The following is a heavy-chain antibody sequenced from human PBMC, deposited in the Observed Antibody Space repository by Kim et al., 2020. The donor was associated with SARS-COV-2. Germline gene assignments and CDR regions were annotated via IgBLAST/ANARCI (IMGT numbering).Heavy chain of an antibody. J-gene: IGHJ6*02. Sequence: SETLSLTCTVSGGSIISDPDYWGWIRQPPGKGLEWIGTIHYSGRTDYNPSLKSRVTIFVDTSKNQFSLKVTSVTAADAAVYYCTRRVRLGRGVYKMDVWGQGTTVTVSS. V-gene: IGHV4-39*01. D-gene: IGHD7-27*01. CDR3: TRRVRLGRGVYKMDV. CDR2: IHYSGRT. CDR1: GGSIISDPDY.